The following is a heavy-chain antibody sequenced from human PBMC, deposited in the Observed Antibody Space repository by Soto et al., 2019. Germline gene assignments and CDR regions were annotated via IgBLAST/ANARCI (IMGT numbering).Heavy chain of an antibody. J-gene: IGHJ1*01. CDR1: GYSFTSYW. Sequence: HGESLKISCKGSGYSFTSYWIGWVRQMPGKGLEWMGIIYPGDSDTRYSPSFQGQVTISADKSISTAYLQWSSLKASDTAMYYCAGDYYDSSGYPRGFQHWGQGTLVTVSS. CDR3: AGDYYDSSGYPRGFQH. CDR2: IYPGDSDT. V-gene: IGHV5-51*01. D-gene: IGHD3-22*01.